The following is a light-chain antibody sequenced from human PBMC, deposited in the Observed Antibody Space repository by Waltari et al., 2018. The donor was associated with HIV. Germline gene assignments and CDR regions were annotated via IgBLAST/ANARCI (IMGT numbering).Light chain of an antibody. CDR2: DAS. CDR1: QDIRNY. V-gene: IGKV1-33*01. CDR3: QQYDNLPYT. J-gene: IGKJ2*01. Sequence: IQMTQSPSSLSASVGARVTLTCQASQDIRNYLRWYQQKPGKAPKLLIYDASNLETGVPSRFSGGGSGTDFTFTISSLQPEDIATYYCQQYDNLPYTFGQGTKLEIK.